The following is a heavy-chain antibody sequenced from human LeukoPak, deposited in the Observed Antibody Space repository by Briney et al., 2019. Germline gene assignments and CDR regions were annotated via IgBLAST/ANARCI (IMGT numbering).Heavy chain of an antibody. CDR3: ARDVSAEDRSWWLDL. V-gene: IGHV1-46*01. Sequence: VASVKVSCKSSGYSITSHFLHWVRQAPGQGLEWMGVINPVGTTTIYTRNFQGRVTMIRDTSTSTDYKVVRGLNSEDPAISYGARDVSAEDRSWWLDLGGQGTLVTVSS. J-gene: IGHJ5*02. CDR2: INPVGTTT. CDR1: GYSITSHF.